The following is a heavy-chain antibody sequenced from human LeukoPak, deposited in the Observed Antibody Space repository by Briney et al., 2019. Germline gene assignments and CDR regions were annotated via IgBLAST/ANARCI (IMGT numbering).Heavy chain of an antibody. CDR3: ARSERGYSYGGPWFDP. Sequence: GASVKVFCKASGYTFTGYYIQWVRQAPGQGLEGMGGINPNSGGTKYAQKFQGRVTMTRDTSTSTVYMELSSLRSEDTAVYYCARSERGYSYGGPWFDPWGQGTLVTVSS. CDR2: INPNSGGT. D-gene: IGHD5-18*01. CDR1: GYTFTGYY. V-gene: IGHV1-2*02. J-gene: IGHJ5*02.